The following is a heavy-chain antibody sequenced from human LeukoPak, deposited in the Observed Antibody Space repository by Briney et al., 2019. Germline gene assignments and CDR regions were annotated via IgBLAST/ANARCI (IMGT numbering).Heavy chain of an antibody. D-gene: IGHD5-12*01. CDR3: ASEGYDRYYYYYMDV. Sequence: SKTLSLTCAVYGGSFSGYYWSWIRQPPGKGLEGIGEINHSGSTNYNPPLKSRVTISVDTSKNQFSLKLSSVTAADTAVYYCASEGYDRYYYYYMDVWGKGTTVTVPS. V-gene: IGHV4-34*01. CDR1: GGSFSGYY. J-gene: IGHJ6*03. CDR2: INHSGST.